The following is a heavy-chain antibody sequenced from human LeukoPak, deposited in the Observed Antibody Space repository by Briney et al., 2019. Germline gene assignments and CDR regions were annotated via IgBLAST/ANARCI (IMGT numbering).Heavy chain of an antibody. D-gene: IGHD6-6*01. V-gene: IGHV4-59*01. CDR2: IYYSGST. J-gene: IGHJ3*02. Sequence: SETLSLTCTVSGGSISSYYWSWIRQPPGKGLEWIGYIYYSGSTNYNPCLKSRVTISVDTSKNQFSLKLSSVTAADTAVYYCARGQMTSIAARSSYAFDIWGQGTMVTVSS. CDR1: GGSISSYY. CDR3: ARGQMTSIAARSSYAFDI.